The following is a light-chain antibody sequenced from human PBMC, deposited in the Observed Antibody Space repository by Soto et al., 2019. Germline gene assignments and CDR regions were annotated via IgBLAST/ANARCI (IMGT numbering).Light chain of an antibody. CDR1: SSNIGSNT. CDR2: SNN. CDR3: AAWDDSLNGPHVV. J-gene: IGLJ2*01. Sequence: QAVVTQPPPASGTPGQRVTISCSGSSSNIGSNTVNWYQQLPGTAPKLLIYSNNQRPSGVPDRFSGSKSGTSASLAISGLQSEDEADYYCAAWDDSLNGPHVVFGGGTKLTVL. V-gene: IGLV1-44*01.